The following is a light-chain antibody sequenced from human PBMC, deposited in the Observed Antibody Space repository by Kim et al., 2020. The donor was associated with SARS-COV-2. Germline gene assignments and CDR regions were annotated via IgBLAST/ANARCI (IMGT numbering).Light chain of an antibody. V-gene: IGKV1-8*01. CDR3: QQYYNYPDT. CDR1: QGVSSY. CDR2: AAS. Sequence: SASTGDRVTITCRASQGVSSYLAWYQQKPGEAPKLLISAASTLQSGVPSRFSGSGSGTDFTLTISCLQSEDFAAYYCQQYYNYPDTFGQGTKLEI. J-gene: IGKJ2*01.